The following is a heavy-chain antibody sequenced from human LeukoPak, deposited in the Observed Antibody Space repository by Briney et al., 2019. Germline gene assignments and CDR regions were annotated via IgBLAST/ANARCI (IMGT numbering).Heavy chain of an antibody. CDR2: IIPMFGIV. Sequence: GASVKVSCKASGGTFSSYAISWVRQAPGQGLEWMGRIIPMFGIVNYAQIFQGRVTITADKSTSTAYMELSSLRSEDTAVYYCARDISSGWYPRAGGTWFDPWGQGTLVTVSS. CDR1: GGTFSSYA. V-gene: IGHV1-69*04. J-gene: IGHJ5*02. CDR3: ARDISSGWYPRAGGTWFDP. D-gene: IGHD6-19*01.